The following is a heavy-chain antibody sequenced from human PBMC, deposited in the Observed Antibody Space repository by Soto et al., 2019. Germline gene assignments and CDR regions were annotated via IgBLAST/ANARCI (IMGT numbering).Heavy chain of an antibody. CDR3: ARELYSSSGYRGRYGMDV. D-gene: IGHD6-13*01. Sequence: QVQLQQWGAGLLKPSETLALTCAVYGGSFSGYYWSWIRQPPGKGLEWIGVINHSGSTNYNPSLKSRVTISVDTSKNQFSLKLSSVTAADTAVYYCARELYSSSGYRGRYGMDVWGQGTTVTVSS. CDR1: GGSFSGYY. CDR2: INHSGST. J-gene: IGHJ6*02. V-gene: IGHV4-34*01.